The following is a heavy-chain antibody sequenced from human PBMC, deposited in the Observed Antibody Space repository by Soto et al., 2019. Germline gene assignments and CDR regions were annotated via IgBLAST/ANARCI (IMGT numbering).Heavy chain of an antibody. Sequence: QVQLQQWGAGLLKPSETLSLTCAVYGGSFSGYYWSWIRQPPGKGLEWIGEINHSGSTNYNPSLTGRVTISVDTSKTQFSLKLSYVTAADTAVYYCARVRAGDCSSTSCYTDAFDIWGQGTMVTVSS. CDR1: GGSFSGYY. J-gene: IGHJ3*02. D-gene: IGHD2-2*02. CDR3: ARVRAGDCSSTSCYTDAFDI. V-gene: IGHV4-34*01. CDR2: INHSGST.